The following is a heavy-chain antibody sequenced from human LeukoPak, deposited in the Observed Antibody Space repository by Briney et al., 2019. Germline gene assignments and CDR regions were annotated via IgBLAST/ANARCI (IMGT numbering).Heavy chain of an antibody. CDR2: IYYSGST. Sequence: SETLSLTCTVSGGSISSFYWSWIRQPPGKGLEWIGYIYYSGSTNYNPSLKSRVTMSVDTSNNQFSLKLSSVTAADTAVYYCASGSIVGVLWGWGQGTLVTVS. CDR1: GGSISSFY. D-gene: IGHD1-26*01. V-gene: IGHV4-59*01. J-gene: IGHJ4*02. CDR3: ASGSIVGVLWG.